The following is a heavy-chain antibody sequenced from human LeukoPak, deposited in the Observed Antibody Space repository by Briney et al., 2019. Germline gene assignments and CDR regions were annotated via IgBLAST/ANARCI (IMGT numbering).Heavy chain of an antibody. CDR3: ARGILGYYYFDL. V-gene: IGHV4-34*01. Sequence: SETLSLTCAVSGGSFSGFYWSWIRQPPGKGLGWIGEMHHSGATSYKPSLRSRVTISGGTSKNQFSLNLNSVTAADTAVYYCARGILGYYYFDLWGRGTLVTVSS. J-gene: IGHJ2*01. CDR1: GGSFSGFY. CDR2: MHHSGAT. D-gene: IGHD2/OR15-2a*01.